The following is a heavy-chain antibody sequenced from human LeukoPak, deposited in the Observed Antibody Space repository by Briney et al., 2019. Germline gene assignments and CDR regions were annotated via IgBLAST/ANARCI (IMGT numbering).Heavy chain of an antibody. Sequence: GGSLRLSCAASGFTFSSYGMHWVRQAPGKGLEWVAVISYDGSNKYYADSVKGRFTISRDNSKNTPYLQMNSLRAEDTAVYYCAKDQWELRYYFDYWGQGTLVTVSS. CDR3: AKDQWELRYYFDY. D-gene: IGHD1-26*01. CDR2: ISYDGSNK. J-gene: IGHJ4*02. V-gene: IGHV3-30*18. CDR1: GFTFSSYG.